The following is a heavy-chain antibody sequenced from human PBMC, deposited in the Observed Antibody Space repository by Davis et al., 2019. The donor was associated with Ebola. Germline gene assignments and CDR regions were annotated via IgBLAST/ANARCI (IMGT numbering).Heavy chain of an antibody. CDR2: ISSSSSYV. D-gene: IGHD1-26*01. Sequence: GGSLRLSCAASGFTFSSYSMNWVRQAPGKGLEWVSSISSSSSYVYYADSVKGRFTISRDNAKNSLYLQMNSLRAEDTAVYYCARADSGSYRHFDYWGQGTLVTVSS. CDR1: GFTFSSYS. J-gene: IGHJ4*02. CDR3: ARADSGSYRHFDY. V-gene: IGHV3-21*01.